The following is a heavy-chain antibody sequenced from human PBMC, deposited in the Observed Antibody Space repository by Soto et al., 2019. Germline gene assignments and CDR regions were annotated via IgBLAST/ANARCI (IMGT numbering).Heavy chain of an antibody. CDR2: IYYSGST. Sequence: SETLSLTCTVSGGSISSSSYYWGWIRQPPGKGLEWIGSIYYSGSTYYNPSLKSRVTISVDTSKNQFSLKLSSVTAADTAVYYCARPHNIAARPKSLYYIAGSDAFDIWGQGTMVTVSS. CDR1: GGSISSSSYY. J-gene: IGHJ3*02. V-gene: IGHV4-39*01. D-gene: IGHD6-6*01. CDR3: ARPHNIAARPKSLYYIAGSDAFDI.